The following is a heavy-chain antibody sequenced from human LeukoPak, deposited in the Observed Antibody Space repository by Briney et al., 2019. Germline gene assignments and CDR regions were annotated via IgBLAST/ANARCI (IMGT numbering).Heavy chain of an antibody. D-gene: IGHD4-4*01. Sequence: PSKTLSLTCAVYGGSFSGYYWSWIRQPPGKGLEWIGEINHSGSTNYNPSLKSRVTISVDTSKNQFSLKLSSVTAADTAVYYCARDSIYSNYVSYSDAFDIWGQGTMVTVSS. CDR3: ARDSIYSNYVSYSDAFDI. J-gene: IGHJ3*02. CDR1: GGSFSGYY. CDR2: INHSGST. V-gene: IGHV4-34*01.